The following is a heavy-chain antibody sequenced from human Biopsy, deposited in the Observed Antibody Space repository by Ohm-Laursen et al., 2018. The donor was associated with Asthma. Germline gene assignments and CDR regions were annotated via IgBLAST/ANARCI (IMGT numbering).Heavy chain of an antibody. CDR2: IYHSGTS. CDR3: ARIPRRSGSYFVDY. J-gene: IGHJ4*02. CDR1: GDSITSGGCC. D-gene: IGHD3-22*01. V-gene: IGHV4-31*03. Sequence: TLSLTCTVSGDSITSGGCCWNWLRQHPGKGLEWIGYIYHSGTSYFNPSLKSRVSFSRDTSKNQFSLRLSSVTAADTAMYYCARIPRRSGSYFVDYWGQGTLVTVSS.